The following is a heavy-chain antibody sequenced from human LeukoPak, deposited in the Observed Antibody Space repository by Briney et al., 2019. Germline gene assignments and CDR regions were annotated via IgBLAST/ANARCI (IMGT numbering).Heavy chain of an antibody. CDR1: GFTFTSSA. CDR2: IVVGSGNT. CDR3: AALYSRADYYYYGMDV. Sequence: SVKVSCKASGFTFTSSAMQWVRQVRGQRLEWIGWIVVGSGNTNYAQKFQERVTITRDMSTSTAYMELSSLRSEDTAVYYCAALYSRADYYYYGMDVWGQGTTVSVSS. D-gene: IGHD6-13*01. J-gene: IGHJ6*02. V-gene: IGHV1-58*02.